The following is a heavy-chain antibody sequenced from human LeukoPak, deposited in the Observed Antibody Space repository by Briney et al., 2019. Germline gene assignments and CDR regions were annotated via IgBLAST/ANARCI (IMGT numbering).Heavy chain of an antibody. CDR2: ISYDGSNK. CDR3: ARDATTIVVVTAIPQYYFDY. CDR1: GFTFSSYA. V-gene: IGHV3-30-3*01. J-gene: IGHJ4*02. D-gene: IGHD2-21*02. Sequence: GRSLRLSCAASGFTFSSYAMPWVRQAPGKGLEWVAVISYDGSNKYYADSVKGRFTISRDNSKNTLYLQMNSLRAEDTAVYYCARDATTIVVVTAIPQYYFDYWGQGTLVTVSS.